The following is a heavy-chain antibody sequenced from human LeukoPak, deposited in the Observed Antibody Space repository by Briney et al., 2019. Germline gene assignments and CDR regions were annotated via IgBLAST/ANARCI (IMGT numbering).Heavy chain of an antibody. J-gene: IGHJ4*02. CDR3: AKDRGPDCSSTSCYSSGLLDY. CDR1: GFTFSSYA. Sequence: PGGSLRLSCAASGFTFSSYAMSWVRQAPGKGLEWVSAISGSGGSTYYADSVKGRFTISRDNSKNTLYLQMNSLRAEDTAVYYCAKDRGPDCSSTSCYSSGLLDYWGQGTLVTVSS. V-gene: IGHV3-23*01. CDR2: ISGSGGST. D-gene: IGHD2-2*02.